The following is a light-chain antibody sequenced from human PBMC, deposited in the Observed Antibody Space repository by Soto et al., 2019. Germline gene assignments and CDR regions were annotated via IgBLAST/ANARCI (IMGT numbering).Light chain of an antibody. CDR1: QGIRSD. Sequence: AIEMTQSPSSLSAYIGDRGTSTCRASQGIRSDLGWYQQKPGKAPKLLIYAASRLQSGVPSRFSGSGSDTDFTLIISSLQPEDFATYYCLQDYIYPRTFGQGTKVDIK. J-gene: IGKJ1*01. CDR2: AAS. V-gene: IGKV1-6*01. CDR3: LQDYIYPRT.